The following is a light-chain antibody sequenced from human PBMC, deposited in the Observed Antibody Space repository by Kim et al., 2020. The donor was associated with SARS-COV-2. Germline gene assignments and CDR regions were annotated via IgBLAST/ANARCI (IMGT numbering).Light chain of an antibody. V-gene: IGKV3-20*01. CDR2: GAS. Sequence: PGERATLSCRASQSVTSNYLAWYQQRPGQSPRLLIFGASTRATDIPDRFSASGSGTDFSLSISRLELEDFAVYFCQQYASSPLTFGGGTKVDIK. J-gene: IGKJ4*01. CDR3: QQYASSPLT. CDR1: QSVTSNY.